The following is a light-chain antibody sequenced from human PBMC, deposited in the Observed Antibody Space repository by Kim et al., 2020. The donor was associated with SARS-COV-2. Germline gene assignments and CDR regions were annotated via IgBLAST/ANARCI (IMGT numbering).Light chain of an antibody. V-gene: IGLV2-14*03. CDR2: DDS. J-gene: IGLJ1*01. Sequence: QSVVTQPASVSGSPGQSITISCTGTSSDVGGYNYVSWYQQHPGKAPKLMIYDDSNRPSGVSNRFSGSKSGNTASLTISGLQAEDEADYYCSSYTSSSTYVFGTGTKVTVL. CDR1: SSDVGGYNY. CDR3: SSYTSSSTYV.